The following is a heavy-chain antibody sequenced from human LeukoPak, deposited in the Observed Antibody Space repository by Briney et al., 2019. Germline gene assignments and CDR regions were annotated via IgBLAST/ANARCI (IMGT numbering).Heavy chain of an antibody. CDR1: GGSISRYY. Sequence: SETLSLTCTVSGGSISRYYWSWIRQPPGKGLEWIGYIYYSGSTNYNPSLKSRVTISVDTSKNQFSLKLSSVTAADTAVYYCTRAEYSSSWSTEKFYFDYWGQGTLVTVSS. J-gene: IGHJ4*02. D-gene: IGHD6-13*01. V-gene: IGHV4-59*01. CDR2: IYYSGST. CDR3: TRAEYSSSWSTEKFYFDY.